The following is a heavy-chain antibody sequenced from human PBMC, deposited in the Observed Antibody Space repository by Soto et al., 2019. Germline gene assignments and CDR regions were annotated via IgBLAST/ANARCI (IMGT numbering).Heavy chain of an antibody. CDR2: IYPGDSDT. J-gene: IGHJ4*02. Sequence: PGESLKISCKGSGYSFTTYWIAWVRQLPGKGLEWVGIIYPGDSDTRYSPSFRGQVTISADKSTSTAYLQWSSLKASDTAMYYCARPEGSGTYLVYFDYCGQGTLVTVSS. D-gene: IGHD1-26*01. CDR3: ARPEGSGTYLVYFDY. V-gene: IGHV5-51*01. CDR1: GYSFTTYW.